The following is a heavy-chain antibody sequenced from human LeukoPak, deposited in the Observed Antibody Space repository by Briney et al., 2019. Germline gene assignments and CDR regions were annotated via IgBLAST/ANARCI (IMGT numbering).Heavy chain of an antibody. CDR3: ARRNGGRGYRGVDI. CDR1: GYSFTSYW. D-gene: IGHD3-16*01. Sequence: PGESLRTSGKGSGYSFTSYWSGWGRKMPGKGLEWMEIIYPGDSDTRYSPSFQGKVTISADKSISTAYLQWSSLKASDTAMYYCARRNGGRGYRGVDIWGQGTMVSVSS. J-gene: IGHJ3*02. CDR2: IYPGDSDT. V-gene: IGHV5-51*01.